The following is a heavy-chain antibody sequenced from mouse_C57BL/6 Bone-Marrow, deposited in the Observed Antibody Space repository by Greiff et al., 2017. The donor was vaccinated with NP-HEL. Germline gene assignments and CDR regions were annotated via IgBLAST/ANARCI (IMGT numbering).Heavy chain of an antibody. D-gene: IGHD1-1*01. J-gene: IGHJ3*01. Sequence: QVHVKQSGAELAKPGASVKLSCKASGYTFTSYWMHWVKQRPGQGLEWIGYINPSSGYTKYNQKFKDKATLTADKSSSTAYMQLSSLTYEDSAVYYCARSHYGAWFAYWGQGTLVTVSA. V-gene: IGHV1-7*01. CDR1: GYTFTSYW. CDR3: ARSHYGAWFAY. CDR2: INPSSGYT.